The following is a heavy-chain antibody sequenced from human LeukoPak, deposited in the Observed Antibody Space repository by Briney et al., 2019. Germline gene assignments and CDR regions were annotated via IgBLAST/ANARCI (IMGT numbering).Heavy chain of an antibody. D-gene: IGHD6-13*01. CDR2: IYTSGST. CDR3: ARALGSSIAAAGFDP. J-gene: IGHJ5*02. V-gene: IGHV4-61*02. CDR1: GGSISSGSYY. Sequence: SQTLSLTCTVSGGSISSGSYYWSWIRQPAGKGLEWIGRIYTSGSTNYNPSLKSRVTISVDTSKNQFSLKLSSVTAADTAVYYCARALGSSIAAAGFDPWGQGNLVTVSS.